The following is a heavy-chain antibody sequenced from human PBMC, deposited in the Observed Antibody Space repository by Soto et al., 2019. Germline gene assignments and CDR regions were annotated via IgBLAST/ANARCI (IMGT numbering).Heavy chain of an antibody. CDR1: GFAFSSYA. CDR2: LSGDGGDP. J-gene: IGHJ6*02. V-gene: IGHV3-23*01. Sequence: PGGLLRLSCAASGFAFSSYAMSWVRQAPGKGLEWVSTLSGDGGDPYYSDSVKGRFTISRDNSKNTLYLQMTSLRVDDTAMYYCARDSVTRVSSDIPGMDVWGQGTTATVSS. CDR3: ARDSVTRVSSDIPGMDV. D-gene: IGHD3-10*01.